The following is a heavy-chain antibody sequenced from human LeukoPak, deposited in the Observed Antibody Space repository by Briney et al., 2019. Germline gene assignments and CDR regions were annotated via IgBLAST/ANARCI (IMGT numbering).Heavy chain of an antibody. D-gene: IGHD2-15*01. V-gene: IGHV3-48*02. CDR2: IDSSSTTI. CDR3: ARDRAAPTWYFDL. Sequence: GGSLRLSCAASGFTFSSYSMNWVRQARGTGLEWVSYIDSSSTTIYYADSVKSRFTISRDNAKNSLYLQMNSMRDEDTAVYYCARDRAAPTWYFDLWGRGTLVTVSS. CDR1: GFTFSSYS. J-gene: IGHJ2*01.